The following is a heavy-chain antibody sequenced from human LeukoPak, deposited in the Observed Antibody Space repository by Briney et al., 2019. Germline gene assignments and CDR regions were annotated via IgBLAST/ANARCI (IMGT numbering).Heavy chain of an antibody. Sequence: ASVKVSCKASGYTFTSYYMHWVRQAPGQGLEWTGIISPSGGGTTYAQKFQGRVTMTRDMSTSTVYMELNSLRSEDTAVHYCARDQVGASLDYWGQGTLVTVSS. V-gene: IGHV1-46*01. D-gene: IGHD1-26*01. CDR1: GYTFTSYY. J-gene: IGHJ4*02. CDR3: ARDQVGASLDY. CDR2: ISPSGGGT.